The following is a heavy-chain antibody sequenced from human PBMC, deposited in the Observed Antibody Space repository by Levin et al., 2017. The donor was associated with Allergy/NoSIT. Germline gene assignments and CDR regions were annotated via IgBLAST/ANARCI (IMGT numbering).Heavy chain of an antibody. Sequence: SQTPSLTCTVSGGSIGTSYWSWIRQTPGKGLEWIGYIHYSGNTNYNPSLQSRVSISVDTPKNQFSLNLSSVTAADTAVYFCAREWGGENSFDALDTWGQGTMVTVSS. CDR3: AREWGGENSFDALDT. CDR1: GGSIGTSY. V-gene: IGHV4-59*01. J-gene: IGHJ3*02. CDR2: IHYSGNT. D-gene: IGHD2-21*01.